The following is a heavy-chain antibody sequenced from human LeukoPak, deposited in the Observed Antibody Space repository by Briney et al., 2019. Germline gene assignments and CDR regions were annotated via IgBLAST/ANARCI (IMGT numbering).Heavy chain of an antibody. Sequence: ASVSVSCMTSGYTFSDFGINWVRQAPGQGLEWMGWISGNNDNQNYGQKFQGRFTVTTDSSTSTAYMELSNLTFDDTAVYYCARDGTSTDDYWGQGTLVTVSS. CDR2: ISGNNDNQ. D-gene: IGHD2-2*01. CDR3: ARDGTSTDDY. CDR1: GYTFSDFG. J-gene: IGHJ4*02. V-gene: IGHV1-18*01.